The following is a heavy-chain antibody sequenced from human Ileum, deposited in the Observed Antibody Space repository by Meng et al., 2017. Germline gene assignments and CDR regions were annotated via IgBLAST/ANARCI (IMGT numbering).Heavy chain of an antibody. CDR1: GYTFSSLD. D-gene: IGHD5-18*01. CDR3: ARGVTAGLDY. CDR2: MSPRSDDT. J-gene: IGHJ4*02. V-gene: IGHV1-8*01. Sequence: QVQLVQSGAEVNTPGASVKVSCKASGYTFSSLDINWVRQAPGQGLEWMGWMSPRSDDTGYAQKFQGRVTMTRDTSISTAYMELSSLTSEDTAIYYCARGVTAGLDYWGQGTLVTVSS.